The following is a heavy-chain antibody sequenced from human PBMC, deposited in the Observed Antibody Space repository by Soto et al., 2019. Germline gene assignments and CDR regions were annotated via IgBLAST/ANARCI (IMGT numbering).Heavy chain of an antibody. D-gene: IGHD6-6*01. V-gene: IGHV4-30-4*01. CDR2: IYYSGST. Sequence: KPSETLSLTCTVSGGSISSGDYYWSWIRQPPGKGLEWIGYIYYSGSTYYNPSLKSRVTISVDTSKNQFFLKLSSVTAADTAVYYCARVRAIAARRPVFDYWGQGTLVTVSS. CDR1: GGSISSGDYY. J-gene: IGHJ4*02. CDR3: ARVRAIAARRPVFDY.